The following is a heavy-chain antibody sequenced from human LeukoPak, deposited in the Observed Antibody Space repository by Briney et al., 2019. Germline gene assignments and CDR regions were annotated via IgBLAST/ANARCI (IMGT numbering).Heavy chain of an antibody. CDR1: GFTFDDYA. V-gene: IGHV3-9*01. CDR3: AKDSKWFGELLLTTPFDY. CDR2: ISWNSGSI. D-gene: IGHD3-10*01. J-gene: IGHJ4*02. Sequence: PGGSLRLSCAASGFTFDDYAMHWVRQAPGKGLEWVSGISWNSGSIGYADSVKGRFTISRDNAKNSLYLQMNSLRAEDTALYYCAKDSKWFGELLLTTPFDYWGQGTLVTVSS.